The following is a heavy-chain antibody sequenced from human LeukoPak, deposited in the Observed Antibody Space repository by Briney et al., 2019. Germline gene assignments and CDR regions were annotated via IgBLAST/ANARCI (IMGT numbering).Heavy chain of an antibody. J-gene: IGHJ4*02. V-gene: IGHV6-1*01. Sequence: SQTLSLTCAISGDSVSSNSAAWNWIRQSPSRGLEWLGRTYYRSKWYNDYALSVKSRITINPDTSKNQFSLQLNSVTAADTAVYYCASTIGESLPSYYFDYWGQGTLVTVSS. CDR1: GDSVSSNSAA. D-gene: IGHD3-10*01. CDR2: TYYRSKWYN. CDR3: ASTIGESLPSYYFDY.